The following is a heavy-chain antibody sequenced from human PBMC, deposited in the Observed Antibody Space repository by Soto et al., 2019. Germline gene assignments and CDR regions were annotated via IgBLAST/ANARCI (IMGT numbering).Heavy chain of an antibody. D-gene: IGHD6-6*01. V-gene: IGHV5-51*01. CDR3: SRLSIAYDSYYYGMDV. Sequence: GESLKISCKGSGYSVTSYWTGWVRQLPGKGLGWMGIIHSVDSDTRYSPSLQGQVTLPADKSIRTTYMQWSSLKASDTAIYYCSRLSIAYDSYYYGMDVWGQGTTVTVSS. J-gene: IGHJ6*02. CDR2: IHSVDSDT. CDR1: GYSVTSYW.